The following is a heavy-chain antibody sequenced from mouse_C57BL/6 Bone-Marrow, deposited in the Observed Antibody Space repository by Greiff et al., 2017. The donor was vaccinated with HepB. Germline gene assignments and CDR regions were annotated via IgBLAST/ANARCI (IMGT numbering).Heavy chain of an antibody. V-gene: IGHV1-82*01. J-gene: IGHJ3*01. CDR3: GGSKAWFAY. CDR2: IYPGDGDT. D-gene: IGHD1-3*01. Sequence: ESGPELVKPGASVKISCKASGYAFSSSWMNWVKQRPGKGLEWIGRIYPGDGDTNYNGKFKGKATLTADKSSSTAYMQLSSLTSEDSAVYFCGGSKAWFAYWGQGTRVTVSA. CDR1: GYAFSSSW.